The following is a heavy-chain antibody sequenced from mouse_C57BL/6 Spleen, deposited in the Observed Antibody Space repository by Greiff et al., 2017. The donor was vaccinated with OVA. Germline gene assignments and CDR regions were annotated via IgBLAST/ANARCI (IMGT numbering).Heavy chain of an antibody. CDR2: INPNNGGT. CDR3: ARSMGLRRGYYAMDY. Sequence: VQLQQSGPELVKPGASVKISCKASGYTITDYYMNWVKQSHGKSLEWIGDINPNNGGTSYNQKFKGKATLTVDKSSSTAYMELRSLTSEDSAVYYCARSMGLRRGYYAMDYWGQGTSVTVSS. CDR1: GYTITDYY. V-gene: IGHV1-26*01. J-gene: IGHJ4*01. D-gene: IGHD2-4*01.